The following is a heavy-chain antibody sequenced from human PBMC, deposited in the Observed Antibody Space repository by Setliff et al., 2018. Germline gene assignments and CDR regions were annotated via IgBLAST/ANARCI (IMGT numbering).Heavy chain of an antibody. Sequence: GGSLRLSCAASGFTFSDYYMSWIRQIPGKGLEWLSFISLSSVTIYYADSVKGRFTISRDNARNSLHLEMHSLRPEDTAVYYCARAHTWSLPNDNSGYPGWFDPWGQGTLVTVSS. D-gene: IGHD3-22*01. V-gene: IGHV3-11*01. J-gene: IGHJ5*02. CDR2: ISLSSVTI. CDR1: GFTFSDYY. CDR3: ARAHTWSLPNDNSGYPGWFDP.